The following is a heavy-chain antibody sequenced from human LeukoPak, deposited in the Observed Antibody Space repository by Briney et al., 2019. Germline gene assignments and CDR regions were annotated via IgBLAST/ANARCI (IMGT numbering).Heavy chain of an antibody. J-gene: IGHJ4*02. CDR3: ARDGYSYGLGWYYFDY. D-gene: IGHD5-18*01. CDR1: GGTFSSYA. Sequence: GASVKVSCKASGGTFSSYAISWVRQAPGQGLEWMGWINPNSGGTNYAQKFQGRVTMTRDTSISTAYMELSRLRSDDTAVYYCARDGYSYGLGWYYFDYWGQGTLVTVSS. CDR2: INPNSGGT. V-gene: IGHV1-2*02.